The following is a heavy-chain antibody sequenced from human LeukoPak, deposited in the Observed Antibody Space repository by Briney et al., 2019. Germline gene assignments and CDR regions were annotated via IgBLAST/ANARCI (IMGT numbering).Heavy chain of an antibody. Sequence: GGSPRLSCAASGFTFNTYTMNWVRQAPGKGLEWVSYISGSSGIIDYADSVRGRFTISRDNAKNSLYLQMNSLRAEDTALYYCAKDFVRYNIQFDYWGQGALVTVSS. CDR2: ISGSSGII. J-gene: IGHJ4*02. D-gene: IGHD1-1*01. CDR1: GFTFNTYT. CDR3: AKDFVRYNIQFDY. V-gene: IGHV3-48*01.